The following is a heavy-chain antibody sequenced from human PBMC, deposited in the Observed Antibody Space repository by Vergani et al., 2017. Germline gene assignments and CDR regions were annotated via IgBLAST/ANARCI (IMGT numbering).Heavy chain of an antibody. J-gene: IGHJ4*02. D-gene: IGHD3-22*01. V-gene: IGHV1-69*01. CDR3: ARVGVSNYYDSSGYYKGIDY. Sequence: QVQLVQSGAEVKKPGSSVKVSCKASGGTFSSYAISWVRQAPGQGLEWMGGIIPIFGTANYAPKFQGRVTITADESTSTAYMELSSLRSEETAVYYCARVGVSNYYDSSGYYKGIDYWGQGTLVTVSS. CDR1: GGTFSSYA. CDR2: IIPIFGTA.